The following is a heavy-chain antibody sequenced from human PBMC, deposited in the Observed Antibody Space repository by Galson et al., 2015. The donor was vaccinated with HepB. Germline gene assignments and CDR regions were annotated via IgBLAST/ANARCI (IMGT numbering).Heavy chain of an antibody. CDR2: INHSGST. CDR1: GRSFSGYY. J-gene: IGHJ4*02. Sequence: LSLTCAVYGRSFSGYYWSWIRQPPGKGLEWIGEINHSGSTNYNPSLKSRATISVDTSKNQFSLKLSSVTAADTAVYYCARGGLNYYDFFDYWGQGTLVTVSS. CDR3: ARGGLNYYDFFDY. D-gene: IGHD1-26*01. V-gene: IGHV4-34*01.